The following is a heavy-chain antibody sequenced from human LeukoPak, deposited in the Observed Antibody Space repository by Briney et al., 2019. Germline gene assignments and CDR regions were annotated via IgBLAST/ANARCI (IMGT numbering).Heavy chain of an antibody. V-gene: IGHV3-23*01. CDR1: GFIFSSYA. Sequence: GGSLRLSCAASGFIFSSYAMSWVRQAPGKGLEWVSAISGSGGSTYYVDSVKGRFTISRDNSKNTLYLQMNSLRAEDTAVYYCAKDDSSIAAPEFDYWGQGTLVTVSS. CDR3: AKDDSSIAAPEFDY. J-gene: IGHJ4*02. CDR2: ISGSGGST. D-gene: IGHD6-6*01.